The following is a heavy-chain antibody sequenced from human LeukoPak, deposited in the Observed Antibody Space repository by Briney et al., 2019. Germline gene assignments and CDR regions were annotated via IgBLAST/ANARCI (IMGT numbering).Heavy chain of an antibody. CDR1: GYTFTSYY. CDR2: ISAYNGNT. CDR3: ARGIRPYYFDC. D-gene: IGHD3-10*01. V-gene: IGHV1-18*04. Sequence: ASVKVSCKASGYTFTSYYMHWVRQAPGQGLEWMGWISAYNGNTNYAQKLQGRVTMTTDTSTSTAYMELRSLRSDDTAVYYCARGIRPYYFDCWGQGTLVTVSS. J-gene: IGHJ4*02.